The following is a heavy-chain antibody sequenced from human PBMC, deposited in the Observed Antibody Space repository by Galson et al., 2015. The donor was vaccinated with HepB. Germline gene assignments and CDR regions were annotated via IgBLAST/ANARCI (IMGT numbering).Heavy chain of an antibody. V-gene: IGHV1-8*01. CDR1: GYTFTSYD. Sequence: SVKVSCKASGYTFTSYDINWVRQATGQGLEWMGWMNPNSGNTGYAQKFQGRVTMTRNTSISTAYMELSSLRSEDTAVYYCARGSRRPLAAAGIWYGLNWFDPWGQGTLVTVSS. CDR3: ARGSRRPLAAAGIWYGLNWFDP. CDR2: MNPNSGNT. D-gene: IGHD6-13*01. J-gene: IGHJ5*02.